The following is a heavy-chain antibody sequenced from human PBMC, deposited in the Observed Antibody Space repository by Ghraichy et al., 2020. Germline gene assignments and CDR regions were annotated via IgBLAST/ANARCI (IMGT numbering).Heavy chain of an antibody. Sequence: GGSLRLSCAASGFTFSSYSMNWVRQAPGKGLEWVSYISSSSSTIYYADSVKGRFTISRDNAKNSLYLQMNSLRAEDTAVYYCAREGLEGQWLVSGPNWFDPWGQGTLVTVSS. CDR3: AREGLEGQWLVSGPNWFDP. J-gene: IGHJ5*02. CDR1: GFTFSSYS. D-gene: IGHD6-19*01. V-gene: IGHV3-48*04. CDR2: ISSSSSTI.